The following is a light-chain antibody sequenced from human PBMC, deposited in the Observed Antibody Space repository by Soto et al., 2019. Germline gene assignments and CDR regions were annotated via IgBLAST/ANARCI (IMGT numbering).Light chain of an antibody. CDR3: QQYNNWPLIT. CDR1: QILSSNY. V-gene: IGKV3-20*01. CDR2: GAS. J-gene: IGKJ5*01. Sequence: EIVLTQSPGTLSLSPGESATLSCRASQILSSNYLAWYQQKPGQAPRLLIYGASGRATGIPARFSGSGSGTDFNLTISSLEPEDFAVYYCQQYNNWPLITFGQGTRLEIK.